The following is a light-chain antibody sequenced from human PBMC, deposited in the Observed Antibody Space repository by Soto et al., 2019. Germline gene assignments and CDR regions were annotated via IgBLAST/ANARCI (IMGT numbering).Light chain of an antibody. CDR3: QQYNTYS. CDR1: QSLNSW. J-gene: IGKJ2*01. Sequence: DIQMTQSPSTLSASVGDRVSITCRASQSLNSWLAWYQQKPGKAPKLLIYKASTLESGVPSRFSGSGSGTEFTLTISSLQPDDFATYYCQQYNTYSFGQATKLEIK. V-gene: IGKV1-5*03. CDR2: KAS.